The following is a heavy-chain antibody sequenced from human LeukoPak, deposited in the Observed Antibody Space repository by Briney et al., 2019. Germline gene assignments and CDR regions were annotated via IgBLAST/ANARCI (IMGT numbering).Heavy chain of an antibody. J-gene: IGHJ4*02. CDR3: AKDIAVYDY. D-gene: IGHD6-19*01. CDR2: ISGGGGST. V-gene: IGHV3-23*01. CDR1: GFTFSSYA. Sequence: HPGGSLRLSCAASGFTFSSYAMSWVRQAPGKGLEWVSAISGGGGSTYCADSVKGRFTISRDNSKNTLYLQMNSLRAEDTAVYYCAKDIAVYDYWGQGTLVTVSS.